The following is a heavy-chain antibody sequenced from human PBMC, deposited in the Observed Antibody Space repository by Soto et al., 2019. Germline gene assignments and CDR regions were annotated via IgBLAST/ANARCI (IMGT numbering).Heavy chain of an antibody. CDR1: GFTFSSYA. Sequence: GSLRLSCAASGFTFSSYAMSWVRQAPGKGLEWVSAISGSGGSTYYADSVKGRFTISRDNSKNTLYLQMNSLRAEDTAVYYCAKESWNQYYYDSSANDYWGQGTLVTVSS. J-gene: IGHJ4*02. CDR3: AKESWNQYYYDSSANDY. V-gene: IGHV3-23*01. CDR2: ISGSGGST. D-gene: IGHD3-22*01.